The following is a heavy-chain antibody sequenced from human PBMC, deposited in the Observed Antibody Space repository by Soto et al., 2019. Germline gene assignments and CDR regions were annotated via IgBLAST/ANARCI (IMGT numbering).Heavy chain of an antibody. CDR3: AKEDRPGFKS. Sequence: QVHLVQSGAEMKKPGSSVKVSCKVSGGDLTNSGISRVRQALGQGLEWMGGIFPLLAMVDYSQKFQGRVTTTADESPNTAYMDLGSLRSEDTSVYYCAKEDRPGFKSWGQGTLVIVSS. J-gene: IGHJ4*02. V-gene: IGHV1-69*04. CDR1: GGDLTNSG. CDR2: IFPLLAMV. D-gene: IGHD5-12*01.